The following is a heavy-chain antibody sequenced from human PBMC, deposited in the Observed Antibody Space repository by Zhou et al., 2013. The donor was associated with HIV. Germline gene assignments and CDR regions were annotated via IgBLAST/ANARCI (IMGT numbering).Heavy chain of an antibody. J-gene: IGHJ4*02. CDR3: ARVLKVVLPAAITTS. CDR1: GGTFSTSS. V-gene: IGHV1-69*05. Sequence: QVQLVQSGAEVKKPGSSVKVSCKASGGTFSTSSINWVRQAPGQGLEWMGGIIPIFGTPNYAQKFQGRLTITTDESSSTAYMELSSLRFDDTAVYYCARVLKVVLPAAITTSGVQGTLVTVVL. D-gene: IGHD2-2*01. CDR2: IIPIFGTP.